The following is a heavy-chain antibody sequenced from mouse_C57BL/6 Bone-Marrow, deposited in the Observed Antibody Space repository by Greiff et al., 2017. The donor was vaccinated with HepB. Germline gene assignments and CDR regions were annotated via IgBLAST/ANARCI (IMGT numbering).Heavy chain of an antibody. Sequence: QVHVKQSGAELVRPGSSVKLSCKASGYTFTSYWMDWVKQRPGQGLEWIGNTYPSDSETHYNQKFKDKATLTVDKSSSTAYMQLSSLTSEDSAVYYCARRGVWDYYAMDYWGQGTSVTVSS. CDR1: GYTFTSYW. J-gene: IGHJ4*01. CDR2: TYPSDSET. CDR3: ARRGVWDYYAMDY. D-gene: IGHD2-10*02. V-gene: IGHV1-61*01.